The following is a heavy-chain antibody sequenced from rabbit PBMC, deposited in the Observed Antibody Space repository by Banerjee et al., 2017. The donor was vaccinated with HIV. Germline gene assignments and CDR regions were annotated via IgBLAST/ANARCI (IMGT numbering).Heavy chain of an antibody. J-gene: IGHJ4*01. V-gene: IGHV1S40*01. D-gene: IGHD7-1*01. CDR1: GFSFSSGYY. CDR2: IGTGSGST. CDR3: ARDRGDSGMFNL. Sequence: QQLVESGGGLVQPGASLTLTCKASGFSFSSGYYMFWVRQAPGKGLEWIGCIGTGSGSTYYASWAKGRFTISKTSSTTVTLQMTSLTVADTATYFCARDRGDSGMFNLWGPGTLVTVS.